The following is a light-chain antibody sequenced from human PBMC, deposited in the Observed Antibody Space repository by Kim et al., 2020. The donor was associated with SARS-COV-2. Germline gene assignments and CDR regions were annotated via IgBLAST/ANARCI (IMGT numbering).Light chain of an antibody. Sequence: GQTLTISCSGSRSNIGNNFVNWYQQVPGTAPQLLMYHNNLRASGVPDRFSGFKSDTSASLDISGLQSEDEADYYCAVWDDSLNGNVFATGTKVTVL. CDR3: AVWDDSLNGNV. CDR2: HNN. J-gene: IGLJ1*01. CDR1: RSNIGNNF. V-gene: IGLV1-44*01.